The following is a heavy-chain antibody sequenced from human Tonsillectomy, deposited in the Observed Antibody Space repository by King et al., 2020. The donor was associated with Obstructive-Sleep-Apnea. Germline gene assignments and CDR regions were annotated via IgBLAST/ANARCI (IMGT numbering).Heavy chain of an antibody. CDR2: INPNSGGT. CDR1: GYTFIDYY. CDR3: AIWLSGYFDY. D-gene: IGHD5-18*01. V-gene: IGHV1-2*02. J-gene: IGHJ4*02. Sequence: VQLVESGAEVKKPGASVKVSCKASGYTFIDYYIHWVRQAPGQGLEWMGWINPNSGGTKYAQKLQGRVTMTRDTSISTAYMEVSSLRSDDTAVYYCAIWLSGYFDYWGQGTLVTVSS.